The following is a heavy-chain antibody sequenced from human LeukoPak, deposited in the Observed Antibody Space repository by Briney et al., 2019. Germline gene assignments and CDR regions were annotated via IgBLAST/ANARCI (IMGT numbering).Heavy chain of an antibody. CDR2: ISWNSGSI. D-gene: IGHD2-2*01. CDR1: GFTFDDDA. J-gene: IGHJ4*02. CDR3: AKSRDCSSTSCFDEAFDY. Sequence: GGSLRLSCAASGFTFDDDAMHWVRQAPGKGLEWVSGISWNSGSIGYADSVKGRFTISRDNAKNSLYLQMNSLRAEDTALYYCAKSRDCSSTSCFDEAFDYWGQGTLVTVSS. V-gene: IGHV3-9*01.